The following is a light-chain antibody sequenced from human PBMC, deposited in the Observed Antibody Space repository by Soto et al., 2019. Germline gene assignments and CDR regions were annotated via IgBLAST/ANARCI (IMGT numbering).Light chain of an antibody. J-gene: IGKJ4*01. CDR1: QSISSW. CDR2: KAS. CDR3: QQYDNWPLT. V-gene: IGKV1-5*03. Sequence: IQMTKSPSSLSASVGDRVTITCRASQSISSWLAWYQQKPGKAPKLLIYKASSLESGVPSRFSGSGSGTEFTLTISSLQSEDFAVYYCQQYDNWPLTFGGGTKVDIK.